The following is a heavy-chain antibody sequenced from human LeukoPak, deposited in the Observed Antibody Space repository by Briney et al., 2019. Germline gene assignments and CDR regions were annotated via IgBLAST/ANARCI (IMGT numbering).Heavy chain of an antibody. CDR1: GGTFSSYA. D-gene: IGHD1-7*01. V-gene: IGHV1-69*13. CDR2: ITPIFDTA. CDR3: ARERPELRYFDY. J-gene: IGHJ4*02. Sequence: ASVKVSCKASGGTFSSYAISWVRQAPGQGLEWMGGITPIFDTANYAQKFQGRVTITADESTSTAYMELSSLRSEDTAVYYCARERPELRYFDYWGQGTLVTVSS.